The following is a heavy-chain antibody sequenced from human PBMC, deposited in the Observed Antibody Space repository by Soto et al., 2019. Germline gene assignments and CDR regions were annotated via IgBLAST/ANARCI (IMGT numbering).Heavy chain of an antibody. CDR3: ARGVVIIAALDF. D-gene: IGHD3-3*01. Sequence: GGALRLSCAASGFTFSSYAMHWVRQAPGKGLEWVAVISYDGSNKYYADSVKGRFTISRDNSKNTLYLQMNSLRAEDTAVYYCARGVVIIAALDFWGQGTLVTVSS. CDR1: GFTFSSYA. J-gene: IGHJ4*02. CDR2: ISYDGSNK. V-gene: IGHV3-30-3*01.